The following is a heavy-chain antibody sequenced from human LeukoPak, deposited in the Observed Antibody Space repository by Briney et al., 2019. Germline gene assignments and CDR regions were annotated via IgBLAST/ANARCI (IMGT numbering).Heavy chain of an antibody. CDR3: ANSKGIAVAGTFDY. CDR2: ISGSGGST. Sequence: GGSLRLSXAASGFTFSSYAMSWVRQAPGKGLEWVSAISGSGGSTYYADSVKGRFTISRDNSKNTLYLQMNSLRAEDTAVYYCANSKGIAVAGTFDYWGQGTLVTVSS. D-gene: IGHD6-19*01. J-gene: IGHJ4*02. V-gene: IGHV3-23*01. CDR1: GFTFSSYA.